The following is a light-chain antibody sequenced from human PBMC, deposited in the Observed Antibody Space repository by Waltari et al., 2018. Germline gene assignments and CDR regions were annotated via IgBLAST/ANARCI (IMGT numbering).Light chain of an antibody. J-gene: IGLJ2*01. CDR2: DVN. CDR3: SSYGGKNNLI. CDR1: SSDIGGYKF. V-gene: IGLV2-8*01. Sequence: QSALTQPPSASGSPGQSVTISCTGTSSDIGGYKFVSWFQQHPGKAPKLVIYDVNERPSGVPDRFSGSKSGSTATLTVSGLQAEDEADYYCSSYGGKNNLILGGGTTLTV.